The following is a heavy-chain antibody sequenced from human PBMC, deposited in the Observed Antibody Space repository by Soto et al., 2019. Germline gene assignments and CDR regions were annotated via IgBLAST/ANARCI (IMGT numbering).Heavy chain of an antibody. CDR3: AKAMGRDSSRWINAFDI. V-gene: IGHV3-30*18. D-gene: IGHD6-13*01. CDR2: ISYDGSNK. J-gene: IGHJ3*02. Sequence: PGGSLRLSCAASGFTFSSYGMHWVRQAPGKGLEWVAVISYDGSNKYYADSVKGRFTISRDNSKNTLYLQMNSLRAEDTAVYYCAKAMGRDSSRWINAFDIWGQGTMVTVSS. CDR1: GFTFSSYG.